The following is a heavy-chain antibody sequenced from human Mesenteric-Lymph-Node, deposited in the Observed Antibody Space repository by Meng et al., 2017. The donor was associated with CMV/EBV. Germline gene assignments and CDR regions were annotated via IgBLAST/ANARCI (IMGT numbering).Heavy chain of an antibody. CDR1: GYNFTGHY. CDR2: INSNSGDT. J-gene: IGHJ4*02. Sequence: SGYNFTGHYMHWVRQAPGQGLEWMGWINSNSGDTKFAQKFQGRVTLSRDTSISTAYMELSSLRSDDTAKYYCARGEIVVVPVAILGHWGQGTLVTVSS. D-gene: IGHD2-2*02. V-gene: IGHV1-2*02. CDR3: ARGEIVVVPVAILGH.